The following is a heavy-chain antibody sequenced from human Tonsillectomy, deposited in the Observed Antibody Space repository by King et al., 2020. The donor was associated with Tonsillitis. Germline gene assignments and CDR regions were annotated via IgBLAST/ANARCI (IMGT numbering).Heavy chain of an antibody. V-gene: IGHV3-11*05. Sequence: QLVQSGGGLVKPGESLRLSCAASGFTFSDYYMSWIRQAPGKGLEWVSYISSSSTYTSYADSVKGRFTISRDNAKNSLYLQMNSRRAEDTAVYYCARARQSVFDYWGQGTLVTVSS. J-gene: IGHJ4*02. CDR1: GFTFSDYY. CDR2: ISSSSTYT. D-gene: IGHD6-6*01. CDR3: ARARQSVFDY.